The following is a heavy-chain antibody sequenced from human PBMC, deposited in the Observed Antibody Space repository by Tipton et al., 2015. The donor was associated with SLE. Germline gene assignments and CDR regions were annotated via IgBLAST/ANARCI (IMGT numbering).Heavy chain of an antibody. CDR1: GYSISSGYY. J-gene: IGHJ6*02. V-gene: IGHV4-38-2*02. CDR2: IFHSGST. D-gene: IGHD3-10*01. Sequence: TLSLTCAVSGYSISSGYYWGWIRQPPGKGLEWIGSIFHSGSTYYNPSLKSRVTISVDTSKNQFSLKLSPVTAADTAVYYCAREGGYAGSGSYGTVWGQGTTVTVSS. CDR3: AREGGYAGSGSYGTV.